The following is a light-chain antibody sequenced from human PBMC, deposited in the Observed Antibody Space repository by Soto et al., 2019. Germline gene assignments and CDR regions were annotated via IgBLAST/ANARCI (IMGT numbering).Light chain of an antibody. J-gene: IGLJ1*01. CDR3: SSFTSRFTFNYV. V-gene: IGLV2-14*01. Sequence: QSVLTQPASVSGSPGQSITISCTGTSSDVSGYNYVSWYQQYPGKAPKILIYEVTTRPSGVSDRFSGSKSGNTASLTISGLQAEDDADYYCSSFTSRFTFNYVFGTGTKLTVL. CDR1: SSDVSGYNY. CDR2: EVT.